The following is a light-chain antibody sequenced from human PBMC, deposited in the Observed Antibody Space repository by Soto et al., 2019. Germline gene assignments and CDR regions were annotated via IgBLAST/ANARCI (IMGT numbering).Light chain of an antibody. CDR1: SSDVGGYNY. CDR2: DVS. CDR3: SSYTSSSTSLYV. J-gene: IGLJ1*01. Sequence: QSALTQPASVSGSPGQSITISCTGTSSDVGGYNYVSWYQQHPGKAPKLMIYDVSNRPSGVSNRFSGSKSGNTASLTISGPQAEDEADYYCSSYTSSSTSLYVFGTGTKVTVL. V-gene: IGLV2-14*01.